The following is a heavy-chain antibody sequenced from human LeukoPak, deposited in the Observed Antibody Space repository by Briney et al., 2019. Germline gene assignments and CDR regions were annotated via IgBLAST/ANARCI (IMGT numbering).Heavy chain of an antibody. D-gene: IGHD6-13*01. CDR3: AKGGQQVVRGWFAP. CDR1: GFTFSRYA. CDR2: ISGSGGST. V-gene: IGHV3-23*01. J-gene: IGHJ5*02. Sequence: GGSLRLSCAASGFTFSRYAMSWVRQAPGKGLEGVSAISGSGGSTYYADSVKGRFTISRDNSKNSLYLHMNSLRADDTDIYCCAKGGQQVVRGWFAPWGQATLVTVS.